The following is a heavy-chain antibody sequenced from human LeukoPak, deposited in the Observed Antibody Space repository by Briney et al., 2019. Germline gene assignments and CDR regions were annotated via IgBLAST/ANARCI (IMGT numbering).Heavy chain of an antibody. D-gene: IGHD6-19*01. Sequence: GGSLRLSCAVSGFTFSTYAMSWVRQAPGKGLEGVSGISGSGGTTYYADSVKGRFTISRDNSKNTLYLQMNSLRAEDTAVYHCAKGADVAVSGTYFQHWGQGTLVTVSS. CDR3: AKGADVAVSGTYFQH. J-gene: IGHJ1*01. V-gene: IGHV3-23*01. CDR2: ISGSGGTT. CDR1: GFTFSTYA.